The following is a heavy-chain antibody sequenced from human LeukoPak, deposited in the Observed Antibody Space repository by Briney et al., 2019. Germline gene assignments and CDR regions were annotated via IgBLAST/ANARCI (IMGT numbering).Heavy chain of an antibody. Sequence: GGSLRLSCTASGFSFSGHWMHWARQLPGKGLVWVSRISPTGSTTSYADYVKGRFTVSRDNAKNTLYLQVNNLRAEDTAVYYCARGPNSNWSGLDFWGQGTLLTVSS. V-gene: IGHV3-74*01. CDR1: GFSFSGHW. CDR3: ARGPNSNWSGLDF. J-gene: IGHJ4*02. CDR2: ISPTGSTT. D-gene: IGHD6-6*01.